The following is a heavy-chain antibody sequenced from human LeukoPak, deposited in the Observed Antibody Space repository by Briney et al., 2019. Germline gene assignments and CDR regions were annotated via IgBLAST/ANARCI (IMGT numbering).Heavy chain of an antibody. CDR1: GGSISSYY. CDR2: IYYSGST. V-gene: IGHV4-59*01. Sequence: PSETLSLTCTVSGGSISSYYWSWIRQPPGKGLEWIGYIYYSGSTNYNPSLKSRVTISVDTSKNQFSLKLSSVTAADTAVYYCARDRDFWSGYYYGMDVWGQGTTVTVSS. D-gene: IGHD3-3*01. J-gene: IGHJ6*02. CDR3: ARDRDFWSGYYYGMDV.